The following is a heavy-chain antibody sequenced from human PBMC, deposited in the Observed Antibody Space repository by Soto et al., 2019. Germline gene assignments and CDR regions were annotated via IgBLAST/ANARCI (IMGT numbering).Heavy chain of an antibody. D-gene: IGHD2-2*01. V-gene: IGHV1-69*06. J-gene: IGHJ6*02. CDR1: RGNFSSYA. CDR2: IIPLFGTA. CDR3: ARSGPRYCSRTSPFRCGMDV. Sequence: SVKVSCKASRGNFSSYAMCWVRQASGQGLEWMGGIIPLFGTANYPHKIPGRVMITADISTSTACMELSSLRAEDMVVYYCARSGPRYCSRTSPFRCGMDVWGQ.